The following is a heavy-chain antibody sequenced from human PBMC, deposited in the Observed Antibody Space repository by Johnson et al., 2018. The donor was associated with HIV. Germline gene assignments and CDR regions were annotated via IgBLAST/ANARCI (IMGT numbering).Heavy chain of an antibody. J-gene: IGHJ3*02. CDR1: GFTVSSNY. V-gene: IGHV3-66*01. D-gene: IGHD2-15*01. Sequence: VQLVESGGGLVQPGGSLKLSCAASGFTVSSNYMSWVRQAPGKGLEWVSLLDSGGTTYYADSVKGRFTISRDNSKNTLYLQMNSLRAEDTAVYYCARGNIVVVAAATDIDIWGQGTMVTVSS. CDR2: LDSGGTT. CDR3: ARGNIVVVAAATDIDI.